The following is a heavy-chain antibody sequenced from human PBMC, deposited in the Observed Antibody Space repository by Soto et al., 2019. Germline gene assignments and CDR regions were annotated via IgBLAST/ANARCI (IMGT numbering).Heavy chain of an antibody. V-gene: IGHV4-34*01. J-gene: IGHJ4*02. CDR3: ARGLASGGSYLFDY. CDR1: GGSFSGYY. CDR2: INHSGST. D-gene: IGHD2-15*01. Sequence: PSETLSLTCAVYGGSFSGYYWSWIRQPPGKGLEWIGEINHSGSTNYNPSLKSRVTISVDTSKNQFSLKLSSVTAADTAVYYCARGLASGGSYLFDYWGQGTLVTVSS.